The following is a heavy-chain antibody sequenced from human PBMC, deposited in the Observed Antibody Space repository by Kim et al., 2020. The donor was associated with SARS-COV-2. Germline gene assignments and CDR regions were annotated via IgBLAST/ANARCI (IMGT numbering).Heavy chain of an antibody. Sequence: SETLSLTCTVSGGSISSYYWSWIRQPPGKGLEWIGYIYYSGSTNYNPSLKSRVTISVDTSKNQFSLKLSSVTAADTAVYYCARFRPTAMVIAVGRFDYWGQGTLVTVSS. J-gene: IGHJ4*02. CDR3: ARFRPTAMVIAVGRFDY. D-gene: IGHD5-18*01. CDR1: GGSISSYY. CDR2: IYYSGST. V-gene: IGHV4-59*01.